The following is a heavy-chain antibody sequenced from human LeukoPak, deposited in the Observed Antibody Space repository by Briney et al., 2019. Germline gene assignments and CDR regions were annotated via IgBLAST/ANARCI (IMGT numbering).Heavy chain of an antibody. V-gene: IGHV3-11*04. J-gene: IGHJ6*03. D-gene: IGHD3-22*01. CDR2: ITSSGSSI. CDR3: ARVYYYDRNYYMDV. Sequence: PGGSLRLSCITSGFTFGDYAMTWVRQAPGKGLEWVSYITSSGSSIYYADSVKGRFTISRDNAKNSLYLQMNSLRAEDTAVYYCARVYYYDRNYYMDVWGKGTTVTVSS. CDR1: GFTFGDYA.